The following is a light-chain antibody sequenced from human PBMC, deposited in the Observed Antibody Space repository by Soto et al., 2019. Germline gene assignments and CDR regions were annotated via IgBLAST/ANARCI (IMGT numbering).Light chain of an antibody. V-gene: IGLV2-14*01. Sequence: QSVLTQPASVSGSPGQSITLSCTGTSSDIGGYDYVSWYQRHPGKAPKLIIYDVNNRPSGVSNRFSGSKSGNTASLTISGLQAEDEAAYYCPSYASGSSHVVFGGGTKLTVL. CDR3: PSYASGSSHVV. CDR1: SSDIGGYDY. J-gene: IGLJ2*01. CDR2: DVN.